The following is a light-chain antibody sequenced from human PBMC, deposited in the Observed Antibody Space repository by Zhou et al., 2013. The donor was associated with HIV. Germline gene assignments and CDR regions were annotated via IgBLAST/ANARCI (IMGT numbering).Light chain of an antibody. CDR1: QTLDSN. CDR2: GAS. J-gene: IGKJ2*01. CDR3: QQYDTWPS. V-gene: IGKV3-15*01. Sequence: IVMTQSPATLSLAPGETATLSCRASQTLDSNLAWYQQRPGQAPRLLIFGASTRATGIPARFSGSGSGTDFTLTISDLQSEDFALYYCQQYDTWPSFGQGTKLQIK.